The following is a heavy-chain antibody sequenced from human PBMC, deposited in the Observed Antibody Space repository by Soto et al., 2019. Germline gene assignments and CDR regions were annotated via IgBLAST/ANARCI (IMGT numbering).Heavy chain of an antibody. CDR2: ITPIFGTT. CDR3: ARVGRVVVAATPIFTWFDP. CDR1: GGTFNSYG. Sequence: QVQLVQSGAEVKKPGSSVIVSCKASGGTFNSYGISWVRQAPGQGLEWMGGITPIFGTTNYAQKFQARITIYADKSTTTAYMELSSLRSEDTAVYYCARVGRVVVAATPIFTWFDPWGQGTPVTVSS. D-gene: IGHD2-15*01. V-gene: IGHV1-69*06. J-gene: IGHJ5*02.